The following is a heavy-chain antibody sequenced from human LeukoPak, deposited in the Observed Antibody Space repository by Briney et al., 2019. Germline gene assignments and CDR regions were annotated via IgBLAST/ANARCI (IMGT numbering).Heavy chain of an antibody. CDR3: AKDSISIYSSSWYGSFDY. J-gene: IGHJ4*02. CDR2: ISGSGGST. Sequence: GGSLRLSCAASGFTFSSYAMSWVRQAPGKGLEWVSAISGSGGSTYYADSVKGRFTISRDNSKNTLYLQMNSLRAENTAVYYCAKDSISIYSSSWYGSFDYWGQGTLVTVSS. CDR1: GFTFSSYA. D-gene: IGHD6-13*01. V-gene: IGHV3-23*01.